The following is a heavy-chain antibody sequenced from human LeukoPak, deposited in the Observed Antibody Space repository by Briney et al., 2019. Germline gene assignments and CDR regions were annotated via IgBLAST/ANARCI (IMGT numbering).Heavy chain of an antibody. CDR3: ARTGVSRYYYYYMDV. V-gene: IGHV4-34*01. D-gene: IGHD3-16*01. CDR1: GGSFSGYY. CDR2: INHSGST. Sequence: SETLSLTCAVYGGSFSGYYWSWIRQPPGKGLEWIGEINHSGSTNYNPSLKSRVTISVDTSKNQFSLKLSSVTAADTAVYYCARTGVSRYYYYYMDVWGKGTTVTVSS. J-gene: IGHJ6*03.